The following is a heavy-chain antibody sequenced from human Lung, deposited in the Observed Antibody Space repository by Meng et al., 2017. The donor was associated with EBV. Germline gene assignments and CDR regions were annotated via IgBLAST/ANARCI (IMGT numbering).Heavy chain of an antibody. Sequence: EGQRLESGGGLVQPGGSLRLSCAASGFSVSTYYLAWVRQAPGKGLEWVSFIYSGGSTFYADSVKGRFTISEDNSRNTLYLQMNSLSADDTAVYYCATWTSRAGAFDLWGQGTMVTVSS. D-gene: IGHD3/OR15-3a*01. J-gene: IGHJ3*01. CDR2: IYSGGST. V-gene: IGHV3-66*01. CDR3: ATWTSRAGAFDL. CDR1: GFSVSTYY.